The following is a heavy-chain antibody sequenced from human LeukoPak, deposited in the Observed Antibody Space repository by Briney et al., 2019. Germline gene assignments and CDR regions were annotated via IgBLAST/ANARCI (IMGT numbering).Heavy chain of an antibody. CDR2: ISGSGGST. CDR1: GFTFSSYA. D-gene: IGHD3-10*01. V-gene: IGHV3-23*01. CDR3: AKVWARGVIYPLFDY. J-gene: IGHJ4*02. Sequence: PGGSLRLSCAASGFTFSSYAMSWVRQAPGKGLEWVSAISGSGGSTYYADSVKGRFTISRDNSKNTLYLQMNSLRAEDTAVYYCAKVWARGVIYPLFDYWGQGTLVTVSS.